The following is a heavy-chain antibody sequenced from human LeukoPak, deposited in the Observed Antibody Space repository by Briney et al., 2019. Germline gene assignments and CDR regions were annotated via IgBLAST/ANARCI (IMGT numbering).Heavy chain of an antibody. V-gene: IGHV3-74*01. CDR2: INSDGSST. CDR1: GFTFSSYW. J-gene: IGHJ4*02. CDR3: AREGEATWDY. Sequence: AGGSLRLSCAASGFTFSSYWMHWVRQAPGKGLVWVSRINSDGSSTSYADSVRGRFTISRYNAKDTLYLQMNSLRAEDTAVYYCAREGEATWDYWGQGTLVTVSS. D-gene: IGHD3-16*01.